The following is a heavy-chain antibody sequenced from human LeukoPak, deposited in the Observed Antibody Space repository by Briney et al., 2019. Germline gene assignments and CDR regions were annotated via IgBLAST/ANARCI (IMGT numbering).Heavy chain of an antibody. J-gene: IGHJ5*02. CDR1: GYTFTGYY. V-gene: IGHV1-2*02. Sequence: ASVKVSCKASGYTFTGYYMRWVRQAPGQGLEWMGWINPNSGGTNYAQKFQGRVTMTRDTSISTAYMELSRLRSDDTAVYYCARSRSGSSSMFDPWGQGTLVTVSS. CDR2: INPNSGGT. D-gene: IGHD6-13*01. CDR3: ARSRSGSSSMFDP.